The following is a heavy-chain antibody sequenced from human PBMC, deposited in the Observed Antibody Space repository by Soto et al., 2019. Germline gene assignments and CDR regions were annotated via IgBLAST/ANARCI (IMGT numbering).Heavy chain of an antibody. J-gene: IGHJ4*02. CDR3: AIFGVVTSY. Sequence: SLRASCVASGFSLSDYAVNWFRQDPGKGLEWVSYISSSSSYTNYADSVKGRFTISRDNAKNSLYLRMNSLRAEDTAVYYCAIFGVVTSYWGQGTLVTVSS. V-gene: IGHV3-11*06. CDR2: ISSSSSYT. CDR1: GFSLSDYA. D-gene: IGHD3-3*01.